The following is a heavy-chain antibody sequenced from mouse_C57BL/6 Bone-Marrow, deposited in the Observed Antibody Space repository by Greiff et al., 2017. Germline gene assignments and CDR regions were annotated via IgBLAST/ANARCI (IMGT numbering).Heavy chain of an antibody. CDR1: GYTFTSYW. CDR2: IYPSDSET. Sequence: QVQLQQPGAELVRPGSSVKLSCKASGYTFTSYWMDWVKQRPGQGLEWIGNIYPSDSETHYNQKFKDKATLTVDKSSSTAYMQLSSLTSEDSAVYYCARRGYGNYPHYFDYWGQGTTLTVSS. D-gene: IGHD2-1*01. CDR3: ARRGYGNYPHYFDY. V-gene: IGHV1-61*01. J-gene: IGHJ2*01.